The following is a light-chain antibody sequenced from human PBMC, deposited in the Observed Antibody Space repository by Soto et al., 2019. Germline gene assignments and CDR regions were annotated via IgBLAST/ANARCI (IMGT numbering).Light chain of an antibody. CDR3: QQYGSSPWT. CDR1: QSVSSSY. J-gene: IGKJ1*01. CDR2: GVS. V-gene: IGKV3-20*01. Sequence: EIVLTQSPGTLSLSPGERATLSCRASQSVSSSYLAWYQQKPGQAPRLLIYGVSSRATGIPDRFSGSGSGTDFTLTIRRLEPEDLAVYYCQQYGSSPWTFGQGTNVEIK.